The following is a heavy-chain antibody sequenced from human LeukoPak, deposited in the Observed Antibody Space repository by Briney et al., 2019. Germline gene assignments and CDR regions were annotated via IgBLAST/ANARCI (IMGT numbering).Heavy chain of an antibody. J-gene: IGHJ5*02. D-gene: IGHD2-2*01. CDR2: INTDGSST. CDR1: GFTFSSYW. CDR3: ARDIVVAQRWFDP. Sequence: GGSLRLSCAASGFTFSSYWMHWVRQAPGKGLVWVSRINTDGSSTSYADSVKGRFTISRDNAKNTLYLQMNSLRAEDTAVYYCARDIVVAQRWFDPWGQGTLVTVSS. V-gene: IGHV3-74*01.